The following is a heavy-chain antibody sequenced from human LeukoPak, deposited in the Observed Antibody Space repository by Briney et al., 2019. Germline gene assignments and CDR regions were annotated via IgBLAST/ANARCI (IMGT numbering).Heavy chain of an antibody. CDR3: ASKGYCSSTSCYGAWDDYYYYMDV. V-gene: IGHV1-69*13. D-gene: IGHD2-2*01. CDR1: GGTFSSYA. Sequence: SVKVSCKASGGTFSSYAISWVRQAPGQGLEWMGGIIPIFGTANYAQKFQGRVTITADESTSTAYMELSSLRSEDTAVYYCASKGYCSSTSCYGAWDDYYYYMDVWGKGTTVTISS. J-gene: IGHJ6*03. CDR2: IIPIFGTA.